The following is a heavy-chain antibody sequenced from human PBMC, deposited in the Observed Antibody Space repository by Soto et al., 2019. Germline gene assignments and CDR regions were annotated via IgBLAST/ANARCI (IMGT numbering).Heavy chain of an antibody. CDR3: AREWNCGGDCSYDAFDI. D-gene: IGHD2-21*02. J-gene: IGHJ3*02. Sequence: SETLSLTCAVYGGSFSGYYWSWIRQPPGKGLEWIGEINHSGSTNYNPYLKSRVTISVDTSKNQFSLKLSSVPAADTAVYYCAREWNCGGDCSYDAFDIWGQGTMVTVSS. CDR2: INHSGST. CDR1: GGSFSGYY. V-gene: IGHV4-34*01.